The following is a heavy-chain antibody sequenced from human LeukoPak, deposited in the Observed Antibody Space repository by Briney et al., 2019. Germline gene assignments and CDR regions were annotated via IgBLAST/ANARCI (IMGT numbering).Heavy chain of an antibody. V-gene: IGHV3-21*01. CDR1: GFTFSTYG. CDR3: VRKANYYDSTGYPTKVHDF. Sequence: GGSLRLSCAASGFTFSTYGMVWVRQAPGKGLQWVSSIGRSGSDIYYVDSLKGRFSISRDDAKNSLYLQMGRLRAEDTAVYYCVRKANYYDSTGYPTKVHDFWGQGTLVTVSS. J-gene: IGHJ4*02. D-gene: IGHD3-22*01. CDR2: IGRSGSDI.